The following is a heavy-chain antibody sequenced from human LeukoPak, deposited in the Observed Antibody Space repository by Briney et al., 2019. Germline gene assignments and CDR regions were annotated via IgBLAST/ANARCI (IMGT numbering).Heavy chain of an antibody. Sequence: SVKVSCKASGGTFSSYTISWVRQAPGQGLEWMGRIIPILGIANYAQKFQGRVTITADKSTSTAYMELRSLRSDDTAVYYCARDLEPITMIENPSPHYWGQGTLVTVSS. D-gene: IGHD3-22*01. CDR2: IIPILGIA. J-gene: IGHJ4*02. CDR3: ARDLEPITMIENPSPHY. CDR1: GGTFSSYT. V-gene: IGHV1-69*04.